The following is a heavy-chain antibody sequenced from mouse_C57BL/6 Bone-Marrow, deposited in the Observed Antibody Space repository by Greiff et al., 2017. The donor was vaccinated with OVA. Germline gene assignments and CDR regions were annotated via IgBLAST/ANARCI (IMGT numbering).Heavy chain of an antibody. D-gene: IGHD2-3*01. Sequence: EVQLQESGPVLVKPGASVKMSCKASGYTFTDSYMNWVKQSHGKSLEWIGAINPYNGGTSYNQNYKGKATLTVDKSSSTAYMELNSLTSEDSAVYYYARWLLHGYAMDYWGQGTSVTVSS. CDR3: ARWLLHGYAMDY. V-gene: IGHV1-19*01. CDR2: INPYNGGT. CDR1: GYTFTDSY. J-gene: IGHJ4*01.